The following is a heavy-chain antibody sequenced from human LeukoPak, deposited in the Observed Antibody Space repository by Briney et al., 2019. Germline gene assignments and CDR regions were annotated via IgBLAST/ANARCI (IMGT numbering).Heavy chain of an antibody. CDR1: GGSISSSSYY. J-gene: IGHJ4*02. CDR3: ARRAVVVTATRPSTFDY. D-gene: IGHD2-21*02. CDR2: IYYSGTT. V-gene: IGHV4-39*01. Sequence: SETLSLTCTVSGGSISSSSYYWGWIRQPPGKGLEWIGNIYYSGTTYYNPSLKSRVTISVDTSKNQFSLKLTSVTPADTAVYYCARRAVVVTATRPSTFDYWGQGTLVTVSS.